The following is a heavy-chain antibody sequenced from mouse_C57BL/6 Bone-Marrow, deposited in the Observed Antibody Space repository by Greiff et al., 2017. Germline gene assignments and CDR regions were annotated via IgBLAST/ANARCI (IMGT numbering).Heavy chain of an antibody. D-gene: IGHD2-2*01. J-gene: IGHJ3*01. V-gene: IGHV5-9*01. CDR3: ARRGYDGAWFAY. Sequence: EVQRVESGGGLVKPGGSLKLSCAASGFTFSSYTMSWVRQTPGKRLEWVATISGGGGNTYYPDSVKGRFTISRDNAKNTLYLQMSSLRSEDTALYYCARRGYDGAWFAYWGQGTLVTVSA. CDR1: GFTFSSYT. CDR2: ISGGGGNT.